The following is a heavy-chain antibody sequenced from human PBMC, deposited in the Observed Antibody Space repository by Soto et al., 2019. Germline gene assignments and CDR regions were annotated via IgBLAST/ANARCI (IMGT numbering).Heavy chain of an antibody. CDR1: GGSISSGGYY. Sequence: SETLSLTCTVSGGSISSGGYYWSWIRQHPGKGLEWIGYIYYSGSTYYNPSLKSRVTISVDTSKNQFSLKLSSVTAADTAVYYCARDDSSGSYYFDYWGQGTLVTVSS. CDR3: ARDDSSGSYYFDY. V-gene: IGHV4-31*03. D-gene: IGHD3-22*01. J-gene: IGHJ4*02. CDR2: IYYSGST.